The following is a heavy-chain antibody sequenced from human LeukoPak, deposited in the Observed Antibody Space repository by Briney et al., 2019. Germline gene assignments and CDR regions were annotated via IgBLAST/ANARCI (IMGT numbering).Heavy chain of an antibody. J-gene: IGHJ4*02. CDR2: IIPIFGTA. CDR3: AVNYYDSSGYYRPFDY. V-gene: IGHV1-69*06. Sequence: SVKVSCKASGGTFSSYAISWVRQAPGQGLEWMGGIIPIFGTANYAQKFQGRVTITADKSTSTAYMELSSLRSEDTAVYYCAVNYYDSSGYYRPFDYWGQGTLVTVSS. CDR1: GGTFSSYA. D-gene: IGHD3-22*01.